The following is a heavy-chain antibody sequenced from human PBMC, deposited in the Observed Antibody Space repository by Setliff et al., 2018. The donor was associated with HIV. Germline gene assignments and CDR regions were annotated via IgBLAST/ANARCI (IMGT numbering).Heavy chain of an antibody. V-gene: IGHV4-39*01. J-gene: IGHJ5*02. Sequence: LSLTCTVSGGSITNYAYYWAWIRQSPGKGLEWIGNIFHTGFAHYNPSFRSRVTMSVDTSKNQFSLKVTSVTAADTAVYYCARQPVPGGVVVPGDDWVDPWGQGTLVTVSS. D-gene: IGHD2-2*01. CDR2: IFHTGFA. CDR1: GGSITNYAYY. CDR3: ARQPVPGGVVVPGDDWVDP.